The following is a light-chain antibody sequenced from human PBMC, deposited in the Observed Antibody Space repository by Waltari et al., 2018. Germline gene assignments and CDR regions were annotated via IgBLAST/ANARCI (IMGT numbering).Light chain of an antibody. J-gene: IGKJ4*01. CDR3: QQRSNWPT. CDR1: QSVNSY. CDR2: DAS. Sequence: EIVLTQSPATLSLSPGERATLSCRASQSVNSYLAWYQQKPGKAPRRLIYDASNRATGIPARFRGSGSWTDFPLTISSLEPEDFAVYYCQQRSNWPTFGGGTKVEIK. V-gene: IGKV3-11*01.